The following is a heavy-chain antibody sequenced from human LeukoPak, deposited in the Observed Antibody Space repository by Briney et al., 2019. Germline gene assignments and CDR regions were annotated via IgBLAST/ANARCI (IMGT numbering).Heavy chain of an antibody. CDR2: IIPIFGTP. J-gene: IGHJ5*02. D-gene: IGHD6-19*01. Sequence: SVKVSCKASGGTFSSYGISWVRQAPGQGLEWMGGIIPIFGTPNYAQKFQGRVTITADESTSTAYMELSSLRSEDTAVYYCARVVYGIAVAGTNWFDPWGQGTLVTVSS. CDR1: GGTFSSYG. V-gene: IGHV1-69*13. CDR3: ARVVYGIAVAGTNWFDP.